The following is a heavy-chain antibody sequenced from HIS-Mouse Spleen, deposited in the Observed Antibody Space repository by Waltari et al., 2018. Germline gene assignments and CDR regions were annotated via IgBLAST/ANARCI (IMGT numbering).Heavy chain of an antibody. CDR1: GYSISSGYY. J-gene: IGHJ5*02. Sequence: QVQLQESGPGLVKPSETLSLTCTVSGYSISSGYYWGWIRQPPGKGLEWIGSIYHSGSTYYNPSLQSRVTISVDTSKTQFSLKLSSVTAADTAVYYCARARWELQGWFDPWGQGTLVTVSS. CDR2: IYHSGST. D-gene: IGHD1-26*01. V-gene: IGHV4-38-2*02. CDR3: ARARWELQGWFDP.